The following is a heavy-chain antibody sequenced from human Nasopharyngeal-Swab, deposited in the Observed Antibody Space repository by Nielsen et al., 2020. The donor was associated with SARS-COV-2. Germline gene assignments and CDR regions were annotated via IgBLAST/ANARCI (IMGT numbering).Heavy chain of an antibody. V-gene: IGHV4-59*01. CDR1: GASISSYY. Sequence: SETLSLTCTVSGASISSYYWSWIRQPPGKGLEWIGFSHSSGSSDYNPSLKSRLTISVDTSKNQFSLSLNSVTAADTAVYYCARGGWSLDYWGRGTLVTVSS. D-gene: IGHD6-19*01. J-gene: IGHJ4*02. CDR3: ARGGWSLDY. CDR2: SHSSGSS.